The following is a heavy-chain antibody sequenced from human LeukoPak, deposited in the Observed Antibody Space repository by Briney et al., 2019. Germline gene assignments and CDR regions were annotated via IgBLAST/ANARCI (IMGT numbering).Heavy chain of an antibody. Sequence: TGESLTLSCAASGFIFSSYWMSWVRQAPGKGLEWVANIKQDGSEKHSVASVKGRFTISRDNHNKSSYLQMNSLRAEDTAVYYCARVKYYSDGSGNDGPRRIRGGNMDVWGKGTTVTVSS. J-gene: IGHJ6*03. CDR1: GFIFSSYW. CDR2: IKQDGSEK. CDR3: ARVKYYSDGSGNDGPRRIRGGNMDV. D-gene: IGHD3-22*01. V-gene: IGHV3-7*01.